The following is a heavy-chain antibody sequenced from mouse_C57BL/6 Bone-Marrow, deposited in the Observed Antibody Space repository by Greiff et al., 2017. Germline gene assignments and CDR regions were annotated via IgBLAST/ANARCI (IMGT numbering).Heavy chain of an antibody. V-gene: IGHV1-4*01. CDR2: INPSSGYT. CDR3: ARDGSTWFTY. J-gene: IGHJ3*01. CDR1: GYTFTSYT. D-gene: IGHD1-1*01. Sequence: QVQLKQSGAELARPGASVKMSCKASGYTFTSYTMHWVKQRPGQGLEWIGYINPSSGYTKYNQKFKDKATLTADKSSSTAYMQLSSLTSEDSAVYYCARDGSTWFTYWDQGTLVTVSA.